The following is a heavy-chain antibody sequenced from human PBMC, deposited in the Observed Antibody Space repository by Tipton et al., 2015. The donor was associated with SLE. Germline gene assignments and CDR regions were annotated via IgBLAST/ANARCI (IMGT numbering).Heavy chain of an antibody. D-gene: IGHD3-16*01. CDR3: ARDLWGTQATEY. Sequence: GLVKPSQTLSLTCAISGDSVSSDSAGWNWIRQSPSRGLEWLGRTYYRSKWYMDYAVSVKSRIRINADTSKNQFSLELTSVTPEDTAVYYCARDLWGTQATEYWGQGTLVTVSS. CDR1: GDSVSSDSAG. CDR2: TYYRSKWYM. V-gene: IGHV6-1*01. J-gene: IGHJ4*02.